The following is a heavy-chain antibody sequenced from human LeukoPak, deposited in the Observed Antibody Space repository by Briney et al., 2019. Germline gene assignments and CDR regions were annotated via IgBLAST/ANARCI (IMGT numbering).Heavy chain of an antibody. CDR2: IYADGSS. D-gene: IGHD3-22*01. J-gene: IGHJ4*02. V-gene: IGHV4-61*02. Sequence: SETLSLTCTVSGGSVSSDNSYWNWIRQPAGKGLELIGRIYADGSSTYNPSLKSRVTISVEAPKNQFSLRLSSLTAADTAVYYCARGYYYHRWGQGTLVTVSS. CDR3: ARGYYYHR. CDR1: GGSVSSDNSY.